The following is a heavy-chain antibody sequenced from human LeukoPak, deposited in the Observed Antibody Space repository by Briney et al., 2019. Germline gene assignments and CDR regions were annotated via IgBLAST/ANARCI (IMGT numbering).Heavy chain of an antibody. CDR1: EYTLTELP. Sequence: GASVKVSCKVSEYTLTELPMHWVRQAPGKGLEWLGGFDPEDGEIIYAQKFQGRVTMSDDTSTDTAYMELGSLRSDDTAVYYCAADRGDYSGSYWTAFDIWGQGTMVTVSS. D-gene: IGHD1-26*01. CDR2: FDPEDGEI. CDR3: AADRGDYSGSYWTAFDI. J-gene: IGHJ3*02. V-gene: IGHV1-24*01.